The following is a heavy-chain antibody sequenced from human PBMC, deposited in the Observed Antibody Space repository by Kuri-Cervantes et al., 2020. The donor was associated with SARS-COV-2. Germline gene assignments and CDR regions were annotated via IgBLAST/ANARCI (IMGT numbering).Heavy chain of an antibody. CDR1: RFMFSCDR. V-gene: IGHV3-48*01. D-gene: IGHD3-3*01. CDR3: CLTSGRSGYYGCNY. Sequence: GGSLRLSCVASRFMFSCDRMNWVRQAPGKGLEWVSYISTSSSAISYADSVKGRFTISRDNAKNSLLLQMNSLRVGDTAVYYCCLTSGRSGYYGCNYWGQGTLVTVSS. J-gene: IGHJ4*02. CDR2: ISTSSSAI.